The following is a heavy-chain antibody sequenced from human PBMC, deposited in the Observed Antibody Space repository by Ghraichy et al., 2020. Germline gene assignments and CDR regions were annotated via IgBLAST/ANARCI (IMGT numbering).Heavy chain of an antibody. V-gene: IGHV4-59*08. D-gene: IGHD4-23*01. CDR1: GGSISSYY. J-gene: IGHJ4*02. CDR2: IYYSGST. CDR3: AIGGNPSPGDY. Sequence: SQTLSLTCTVSGGSISSYYWSWIRQPPGKGLEWIGYIYYSGSTNYNPSLKSRVTISVDTSKNQFSLKLSSVTAADTAVYYCAIGGNPSPGDYWGQGTLVTVSS.